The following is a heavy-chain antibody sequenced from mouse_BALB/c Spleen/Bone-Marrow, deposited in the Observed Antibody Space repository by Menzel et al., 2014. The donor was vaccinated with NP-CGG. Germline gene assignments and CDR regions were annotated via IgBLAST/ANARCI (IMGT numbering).Heavy chain of an antibody. CDR1: GFNIKDTY. Sequence: EVQLQQSGAELVKPGASVKLSCTASGFNIKDTYMHWVKQGPEQGLEWIGRIDPANGNTKYDPKFQGKATITADTSSNTAYLQLSSLTSEDTAVYYCARNGYYVYYYAMDYWGQGTSVAVSS. J-gene: IGHJ4*01. D-gene: IGHD2-3*01. CDR3: ARNGYYVYYYAMDY. V-gene: IGHV14-3*02. CDR2: IDPANGNT.